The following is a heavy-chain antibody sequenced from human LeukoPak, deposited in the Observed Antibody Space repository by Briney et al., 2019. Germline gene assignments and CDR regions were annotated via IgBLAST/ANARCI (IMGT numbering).Heavy chain of an antibody. D-gene: IGHD4-23*01. V-gene: IGHV3-30*18. CDR2: ISYDGSNK. CDR1: GFTFSSYA. Sequence: GGSLRLSCTASGFTFSSYALHWVRQAPGKGLEWVAVISYDGSNKYYADSVKGRFTISRDNSKNTLYLQMNSLRAEDTAVYYCAKPSVDSRAFDIWGQGTMVTVSS. J-gene: IGHJ3*02. CDR3: AKPSVDSRAFDI.